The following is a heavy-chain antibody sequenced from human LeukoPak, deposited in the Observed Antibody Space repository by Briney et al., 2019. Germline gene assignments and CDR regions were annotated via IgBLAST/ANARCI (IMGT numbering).Heavy chain of an antibody. Sequence: PGGSLRLSCAASGFTFSSYEMNWVRQAPGKGLEWVSYISSSGSTIYYADSVKGRFTISRDNAKNSLHLQMNSLRAEDTAVYYCARDQTYYYDSSGYRGLDYWGQGTLVTVSS. CDR2: ISSSGSTI. V-gene: IGHV3-48*03. CDR3: ARDQTYYYDSSGYRGLDY. J-gene: IGHJ4*02. CDR1: GFTFSSYE. D-gene: IGHD3-22*01.